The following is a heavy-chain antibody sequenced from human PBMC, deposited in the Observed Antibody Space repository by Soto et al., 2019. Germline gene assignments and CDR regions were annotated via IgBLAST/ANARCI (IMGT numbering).Heavy chain of an antibody. V-gene: IGHV4-30-4*08. J-gene: IGHJ5*02. D-gene: IGHD4-4*01. Sequence: SVDLGGGRIIKPPRKGLEWIGYIYYSGSTYYNPSLKSRVTISVDTSKNQFSLKLSSVTAADTAVYYCARYDYILNWFDPWGQRTLVTVSS. CDR2: IYYSGST. CDR3: ARYDYILNWFDP. CDR1: SVDLG.